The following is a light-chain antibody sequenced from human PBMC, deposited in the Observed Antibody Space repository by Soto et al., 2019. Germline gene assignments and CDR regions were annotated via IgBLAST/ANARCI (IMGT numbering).Light chain of an antibody. V-gene: IGKV1-39*01. CDR3: QQSHSAPLT. CDR2: AAS. Sequence: QMTQSPSSLFASVGDRVTITCRASQSISSHLKWYQQKVGQTPRLLIYAASTLQSAVVPRFSGSGSGTEFTLTISGLQREDFATYYCQQSHSAPLTFGGGTKIQI. CDR1: QSISSH. J-gene: IGKJ4*01.